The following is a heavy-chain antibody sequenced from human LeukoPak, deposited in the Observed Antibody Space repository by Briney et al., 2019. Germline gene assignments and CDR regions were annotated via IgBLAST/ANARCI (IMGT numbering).Heavy chain of an antibody. CDR2: ISAYNGNT. D-gene: IGHD5-18*01. J-gene: IGHJ4*02. CDR3: ARDPIVDTAIESFDY. Sequence: ASVKVSCKASGYTFTSYGISWVRQAPGQGLEWMGWISAYNGNTNYAQKLQGRVTMTTDTSTSTAYMELRSLRSDDTAVYYCARDPIVDTAIESFDYWGQGTLVTASS. CDR1: GYTFTSYG. V-gene: IGHV1-18*01.